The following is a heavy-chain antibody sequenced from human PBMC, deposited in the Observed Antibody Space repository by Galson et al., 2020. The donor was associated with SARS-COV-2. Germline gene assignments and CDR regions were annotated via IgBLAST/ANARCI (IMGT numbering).Heavy chain of an antibody. V-gene: IGHV3-9*01. CDR1: GFTFDDYA. CDR3: AKGRGVDSSGYCVLFDY. CDR2: ISWNSGSI. Sequence: GGSLRLSCAASGFTFDDYAMHWVRQAPGKGLEWVSGISWNSGSIGYADSVKGRFTISRDNAKNSLYLQMNSLRAEDTALYYCAKGRGVDSSGYCVLFDYWGQGTLGTVSS. D-gene: IGHD3-22*01. J-gene: IGHJ4*02.